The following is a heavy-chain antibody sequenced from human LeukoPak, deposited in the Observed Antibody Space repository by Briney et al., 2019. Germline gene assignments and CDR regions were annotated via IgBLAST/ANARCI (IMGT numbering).Heavy chain of an antibody. D-gene: IGHD3-9*01. CDR3: AREYYDVLTGDTKGIDF. J-gene: IGHJ4*02. CDR1: GGSFSGYY. V-gene: IGHV4-34*01. CDR2: INHSGST. Sequence: SETLSLTCAVYGGSFSGYYWSWIRQPPGKGLEWIGEINHSGSTNYNPSLKSRVTISVDTSKNQFSLKLSSVTAADTAVYYCAREYYDVLTGDTKGIDFWGQGTLVTVSS.